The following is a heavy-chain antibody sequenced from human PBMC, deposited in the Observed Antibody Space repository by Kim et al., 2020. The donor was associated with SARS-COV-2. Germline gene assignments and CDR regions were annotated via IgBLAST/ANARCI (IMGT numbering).Heavy chain of an antibody. CDR3: ARARLGGPDY. CDR2: GGT. J-gene: IGHJ4*02. Sequence: GGTNYAQKFQGRVTMTRDTSISTAYMELSRLRSADTAVYYCARARLGGPDYWGQGTLVTVSS. V-gene: IGHV1-2*02. D-gene: IGHD3-10*01.